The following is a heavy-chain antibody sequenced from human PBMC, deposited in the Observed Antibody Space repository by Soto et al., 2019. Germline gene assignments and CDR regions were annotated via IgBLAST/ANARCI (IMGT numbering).Heavy chain of an antibody. CDR1: GDSVSSGDYY. CDR2: VYFSGST. D-gene: IGHD3-10*01. Sequence: SETLSLTCSVSGDSVSSGDYYWSWIRQPPGKRLEWIGHVYFSGSTNYIPSLKSRLTMSVDTAKNQFSLKLSSVTAADTAVYYCARAQNTYYYGSGAESPYFDYWGQGTLVTVSS. CDR3: ARAQNTYYYGSGAESPYFDY. V-gene: IGHV4-61*08. J-gene: IGHJ4*02.